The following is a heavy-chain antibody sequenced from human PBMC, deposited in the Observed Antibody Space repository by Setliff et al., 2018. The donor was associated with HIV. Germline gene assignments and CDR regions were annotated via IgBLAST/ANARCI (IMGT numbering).Heavy chain of an antibody. CDR1: GFTFSTYS. J-gene: IGHJ6*03. Sequence: GGSLRLSCTASGFTFSTYSMNWVRQAPGKGLEWVSSITSSGTYTYYADSVKGRFTISRDNAKNSLYLQMNSLRAEDTALYYCAREGYGSGSYYLYYYYMDVWGKGTTVTVSS. V-gene: IGHV3-21*04. CDR3: AREGYGSGSYYLYYYYMDV. D-gene: IGHD3-10*01. CDR2: ITSSGTYT.